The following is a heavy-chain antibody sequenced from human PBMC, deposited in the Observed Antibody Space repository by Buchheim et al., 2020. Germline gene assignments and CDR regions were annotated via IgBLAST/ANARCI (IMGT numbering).Heavy chain of an antibody. CDR2: INPNSGGT. J-gene: IGHJ4*02. D-gene: IGHD3-10*01. V-gene: IGHV1-2*02. CDR1: GGTSNNFT. CDR3: ARGGSDYNGDY. Sequence: QVHLVQSGAEVKKPGSSVKVSCKASGGTSNNFTISWVRQAPGQGLECMGWINPNSGGTNYAQKFQGRVTMTRDTSISTAYMELSRLRSDDTAVYYCARGGSDYNGDYWGQGTL.